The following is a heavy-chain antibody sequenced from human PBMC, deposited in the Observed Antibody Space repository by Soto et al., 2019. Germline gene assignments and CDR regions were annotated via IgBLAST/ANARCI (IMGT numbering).Heavy chain of an antibody. J-gene: IGHJ4*02. Sequence: PGGSLRLSCAASGFTFSSYAMSWVRQAPGKGLEWVSAISGSGGSTYYADSVKGRFTISRDNSKNTLYLQMNSLRAEDTAVYYCAKDDGDCSGGSCPFDSWGQGTLVTVSS. CDR3: AKDDGDCSGGSCPFDS. D-gene: IGHD2-15*01. V-gene: IGHV3-23*01. CDR1: GFTFSSYA. CDR2: ISGSGGST.